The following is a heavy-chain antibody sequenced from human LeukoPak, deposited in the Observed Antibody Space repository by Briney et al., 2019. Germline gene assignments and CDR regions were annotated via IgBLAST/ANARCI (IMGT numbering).Heavy chain of an antibody. Sequence: SETLSLTCSVSGGSISNYYWSWVRQPPGKALEWIGYIYYSGTTNYNPSLKSRVTMPVDTSKNQFSLKLSSVTAADTAVYYCARHSHVAYCGRGGLVTVSS. CDR2: IYYSGTT. CDR1: GGSISNYY. J-gene: IGHJ4*02. CDR3: ARHSHVAY. V-gene: IGHV4-59*08.